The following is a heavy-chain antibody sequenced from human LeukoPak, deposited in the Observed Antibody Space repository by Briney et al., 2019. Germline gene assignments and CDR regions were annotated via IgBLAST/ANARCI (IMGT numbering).Heavy chain of an antibody. J-gene: IGHJ4*02. V-gene: IGHV4-61*08. D-gene: IGHD7-27*01. CDR3: ARDGPGDVGFDY. CDR1: GGSVSSGGYC. Sequence: SQTLSLTCTVSGGSVSSGGYCWSWIRQHPGKGLEWIGYIYYSGSTNYNPSLKSRVTISVDTSKNQFSLKLASVTAADTAVYYCARDGPGDVGFDYWGQGTLVTVSS. CDR2: IYYSGST.